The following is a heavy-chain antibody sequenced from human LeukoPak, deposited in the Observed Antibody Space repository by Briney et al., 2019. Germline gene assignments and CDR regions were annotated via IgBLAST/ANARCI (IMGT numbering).Heavy chain of an antibody. V-gene: IGHV1-69*04. CDR1: GGTFSSYA. Sequence: SVKVSCKASGGTFSSYAISWVRQAPGQGLEWMGRIIPILGIANYAQKFQGRVTITADKSTSTAYMELSSLRSEGTAVYYCAKDGYSSTWYRAFWGQGTLVTVSS. CDR3: AKDGYSSTWYRAF. D-gene: IGHD6-19*01. J-gene: IGHJ4*02. CDR2: IIPILGIA.